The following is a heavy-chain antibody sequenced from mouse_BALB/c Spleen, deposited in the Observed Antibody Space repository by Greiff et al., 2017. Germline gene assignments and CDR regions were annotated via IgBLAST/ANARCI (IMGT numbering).Heavy chain of an antibody. CDR2: IWAGGST. D-gene: IGHD2-10*01. CDR1: GFSLTSYG. V-gene: IGHV2-9*02. Sequence: QVQMKESGPGLVAPSQSLSITCTVSGFSLTSYGVHWVRQPPGKGLEWLGVIWAGGSTNYNSALMSRLSISKDNSKSQVFLKMNSLQTDDTAMYYCARETYYGNSAWFAYWGQGTLVTVSA. CDR3: ARETYYGNSAWFAY. J-gene: IGHJ3*01.